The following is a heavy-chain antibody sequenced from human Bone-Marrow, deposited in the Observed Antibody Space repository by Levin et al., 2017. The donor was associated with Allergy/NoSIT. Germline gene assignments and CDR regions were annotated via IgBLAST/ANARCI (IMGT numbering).Heavy chain of an antibody. J-gene: IGHJ5*02. Sequence: GGSLRLSCAASGFTFSTYSMNWVRQAPGKGLDWVSSITSSSSYIYYADSVKGRFTISRDNAKNSLYLQMNSLRVEDTAVYYCARGLDYSALPWGQGTLVTVSS. D-gene: IGHD4/OR15-4a*01. CDR1: GFTFSTYS. CDR2: ITSSSSYI. V-gene: IGHV3-21*01. CDR3: ARGLDYSALP.